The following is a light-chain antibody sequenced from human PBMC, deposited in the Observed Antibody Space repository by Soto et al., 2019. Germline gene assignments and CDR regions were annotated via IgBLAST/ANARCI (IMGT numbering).Light chain of an antibody. CDR3: QHYNSYSEA. V-gene: IGKV1-5*01. CDR1: QDINKW. CDR2: DVS. Sequence: DIQMTQSPSTLSASVGDRVVITCRASQDINKWLAWYQQKPGKAPKLLIYDVSSLESGVPSRFSGSGSGTEFTLTISSLQPDDFATYYCQHYNSYSEAFGQGTKVDIK. J-gene: IGKJ1*01.